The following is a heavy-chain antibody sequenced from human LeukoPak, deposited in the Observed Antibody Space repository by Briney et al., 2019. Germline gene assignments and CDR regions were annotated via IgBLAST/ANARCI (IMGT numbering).Heavy chain of an antibody. CDR1: GFTFSSHW. CDR3: ASGYSSGWYMVDY. Sequence: GGSLRLSCAASGFTFSSHWMSWVRPAPGKGVEGVANIKQDGSEKYYVDSVKGRFTIFRDNAKNSLYLQMSSLRAEDTALYYCASGYSSGWYMVDYWGQGSLVTVSS. V-gene: IGHV3-7*01. D-gene: IGHD6-19*01. J-gene: IGHJ4*02. CDR2: IKQDGSEK.